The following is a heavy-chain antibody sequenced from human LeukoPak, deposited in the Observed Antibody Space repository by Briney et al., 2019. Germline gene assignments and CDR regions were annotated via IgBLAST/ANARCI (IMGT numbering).Heavy chain of an antibody. CDR3: ARSIMITFGGVIAYFDY. V-gene: IGHV1-18*01. D-gene: IGHD3-16*02. CDR1: GYDFINYG. J-gene: IGHJ4*02. Sequence: ASVKVSCKASGYDFINYGISWVRQAPGQGLEWMGWRSIYNGNTDYKLQGRVTMTTDTSTSTAYMEVRSLRSDDTAVYYCARSIMITFGGVIAYFDYWGQGTLVTVSS. CDR2: RSIYNGNT.